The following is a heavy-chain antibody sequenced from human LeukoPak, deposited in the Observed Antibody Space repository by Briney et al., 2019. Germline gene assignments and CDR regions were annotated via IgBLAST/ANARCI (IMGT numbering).Heavy chain of an antibody. D-gene: IGHD1-14*01. CDR1: GGSISADNCY. J-gene: IGHJ4*02. Sequence: PLETLSLTSTVSGGSISADNCYWGWIRQPPGKGLEWIGSIYYNGNTYYNPSLKSRITISVDTSKNQFSLKVNSVTAADTAVYYCTKVVGNHVTDCWGQGTLVTVSS. CDR3: TKVVGNHVTDC. CDR2: IYYNGNT. V-gene: IGHV4-39*07.